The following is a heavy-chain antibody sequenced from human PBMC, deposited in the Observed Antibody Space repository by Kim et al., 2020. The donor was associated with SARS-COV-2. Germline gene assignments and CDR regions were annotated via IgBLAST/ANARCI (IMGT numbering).Heavy chain of an antibody. CDR2: IYYSGST. D-gene: IGHD6-6*01. CDR3: ARDQFASSSGFGY. J-gene: IGHJ4*02. CDR1: GGSVSRGGFS. Sequence: SETLSLTCTVSGGSVSRGGFSWSWIRQVLGKGLEWIGYIYYSGSTYYNPSLKSRVTISLDTSKNQFSLKLNSLTAADTAVYYCARDQFASSSGFGYWGQG. V-gene: IGHV4-31*03.